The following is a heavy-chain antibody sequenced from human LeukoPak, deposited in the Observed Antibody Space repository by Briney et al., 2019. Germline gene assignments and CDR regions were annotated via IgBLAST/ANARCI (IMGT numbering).Heavy chain of an antibody. CDR3: ARTMGISSGFRYFDY. D-gene: IGHD6-19*01. CDR2: ISSSSSYM. Sequence: KSGGSLRLSCAASGFTFSSYSMNWVRQAPGKGLEWVSSISSSSSYMYYADSVKGRFTISRDNAKNSLYLQMNSLRAEDTAVYYCARTMGISSGFRYFDYWGQGTLVTVSS. J-gene: IGHJ4*02. CDR1: GFTFSSYS. V-gene: IGHV3-21*01.